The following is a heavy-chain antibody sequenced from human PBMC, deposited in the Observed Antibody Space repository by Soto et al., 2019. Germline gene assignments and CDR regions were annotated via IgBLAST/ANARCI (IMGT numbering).Heavy chain of an antibody. V-gene: IGHV1-69*13. CDR1: GGTFSSYA. J-gene: IGHJ5*02. CDR3: ASIPLAYCGGDCYSNWFDP. Sequence: SVKVSCKASGGTFSSYAISWVRQAPGQGREWMGGIIPIFGTANYAQKFQGRVTITADESTSTAYMELSSLRSEDTAVYYCASIPLAYCGGDCYSNWFDPWGQGXLVTVSS. D-gene: IGHD2-21*02. CDR2: IIPIFGTA.